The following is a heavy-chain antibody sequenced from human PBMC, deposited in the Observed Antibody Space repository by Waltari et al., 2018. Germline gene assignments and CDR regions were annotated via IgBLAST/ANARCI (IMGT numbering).Heavy chain of an antibody. Sequence: DSLRGRFAISRDNARDSLYLQMNSLRAEDTAVYYCARDPGSGRYFDYWGQGTLVTVSS. CDR3: ARDPGSGRYFDY. D-gene: IGHD1-26*01. J-gene: IGHJ4*02. V-gene: IGHV3-21*04.